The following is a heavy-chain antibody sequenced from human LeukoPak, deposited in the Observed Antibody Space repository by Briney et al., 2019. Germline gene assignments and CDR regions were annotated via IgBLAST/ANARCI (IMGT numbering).Heavy chain of an antibody. Sequence: AASVKVSCKASGYTFTGYYMHWVRQAPGQGLEWMGWINPNSAGTDYVQKFQGRVIMTRDTSITTVFMELNSLRSDDTAVYFCALIGAIDYWGQGTLVTVSS. CDR2: INPNSAGT. V-gene: IGHV1-2*02. CDR3: ALIGAIDY. CDR1: GYTFTGYY. J-gene: IGHJ4*02.